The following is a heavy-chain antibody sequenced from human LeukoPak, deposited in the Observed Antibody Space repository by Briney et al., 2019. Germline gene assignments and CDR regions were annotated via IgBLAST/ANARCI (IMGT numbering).Heavy chain of an antibody. V-gene: IGHV3-21*01. CDR1: GFTFSSYS. D-gene: IGHD3-10*01. CDR3: ARVHRGGSGSYLNPFDY. CDR2: ISSSSSYI. J-gene: IGHJ4*02. Sequence: PGGSLRLSCAASGFTFSSYSMNWVRQAPGKGLEWVSSISSSSSYIYYADSVKGRFTISRDNAKNSLYLQMNSLRAEDTAVYYCARVHRGGSGSYLNPFDYWGQGTLVTVSS.